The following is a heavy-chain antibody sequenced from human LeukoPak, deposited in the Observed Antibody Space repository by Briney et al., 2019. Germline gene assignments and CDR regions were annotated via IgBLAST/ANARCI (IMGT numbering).Heavy chain of an antibody. J-gene: IGHJ5*02. CDR2: IYTSGST. CDR1: GGSISSNY. D-gene: IGHD3-22*01. V-gene: IGHV4-4*07. Sequence: SETLSLTSTVSGGSISSNYWSWIRPPPGKGLKGIMRIYTSGSTNYNPSLKSRVTMSVDTSKNQFSLKLSSVTAADTAVYYCARHTSTLSVVVITDNWFDPWGQGTQVTVSS. CDR3: ARHTSTLSVVVITDNWFDP.